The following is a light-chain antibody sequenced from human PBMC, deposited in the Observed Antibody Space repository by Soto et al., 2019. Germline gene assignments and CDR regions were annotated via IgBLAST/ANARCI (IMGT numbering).Light chain of an antibody. CDR1: QSVGNN. V-gene: IGKV3-15*01. CDR2: GAS. J-gene: IGKJ1*01. CDR3: QQFNKWPRT. Sequence: EIEMTQSPGTLSVSPGERATLSCRASQSVGNNLAWYQQKPGQAPRLLIYGASTRASGIPPRFSGSGSGTDFTLTIRSLHAEDCALYYCQQFNKWPRTCGPGTRVEI.